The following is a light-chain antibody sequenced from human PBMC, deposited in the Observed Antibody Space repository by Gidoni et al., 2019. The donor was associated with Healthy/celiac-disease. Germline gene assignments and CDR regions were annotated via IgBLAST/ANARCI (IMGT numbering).Light chain of an antibody. J-gene: IGKJ4*01. Sequence: EIVLTQSPATLSLSPGEGATLSCRASQSVSSYLAWYQQKPGQAPRLLIYDASNRATGIPARFSGSGSGTDFTLTISSLEPEDFAVYYCQQRSNWPRALTFGGXTKVEIK. V-gene: IGKV3-11*01. CDR1: QSVSSY. CDR2: DAS. CDR3: QQRSNWPRALT.